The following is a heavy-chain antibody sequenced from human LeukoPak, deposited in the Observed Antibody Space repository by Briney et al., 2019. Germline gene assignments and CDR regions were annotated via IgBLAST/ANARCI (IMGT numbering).Heavy chain of an antibody. CDR1: GFTFDRYN. D-gene: IGHD2-2*01. V-gene: IGHV3-21*01. Sequence: PGGSLRLSCAASGFTFDRYNMIWVRQAPGKGLEWVSSSSSGSSYIYYADSVRGRFTISRDSAKNSLYLQMNSLRAEDTAVYYCARDKTFCSSPSCDADYWGQGTLVTVSS. J-gene: IGHJ4*02. CDR3: ARDKTFCSSPSCDADY. CDR2: SSSGSSYI.